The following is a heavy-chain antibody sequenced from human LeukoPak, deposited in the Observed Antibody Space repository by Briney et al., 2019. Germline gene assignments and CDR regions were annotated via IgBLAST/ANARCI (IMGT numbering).Heavy chain of an antibody. CDR3: WHYPTTSMLEIDY. D-gene: IGHD2/OR15-2a*01. CDR1: GFTFDDYT. V-gene: IGHV3-43*01. J-gene: IGHJ4*02. CDR2: ISWDGGST. Sequence: PGGSLRLSCAASGFTFDDYTMYWVRQAPGKGLEWVSLISWDGGSTYYADSVKGRFTISRDNSKNTLYLQMNSLRAEDTAVYYCWHYPTTSMLEIDYWGQGTLVTVSS.